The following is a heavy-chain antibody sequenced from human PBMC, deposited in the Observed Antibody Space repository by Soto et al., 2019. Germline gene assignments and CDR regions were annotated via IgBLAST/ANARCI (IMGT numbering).Heavy chain of an antibody. CDR2: IYPSGTI. CDR1: GVSITTNGYS. Sequence: SETLSLTCAVSGVSITTNGYSWSWIRQPPGKGLEWIGYIYPSGTIFYNPSLNSRVTISADTSNNQFSLKLTSVTAADTAVYFCANYTDFAKYYFDYWGRGTLVTVSS. CDR3: ANYTDFAKYYFDY. J-gene: IGHJ4*02. V-gene: IGHV4-30-2*01. D-gene: IGHD3-3*01.